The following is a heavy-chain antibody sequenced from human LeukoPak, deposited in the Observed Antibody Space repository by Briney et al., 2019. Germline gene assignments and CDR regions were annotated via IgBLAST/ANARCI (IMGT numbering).Heavy chain of an antibody. CDR1: GGSFSGYY. CDR3: ARESVYSGWFDY. D-gene: IGHD6-19*01. Sequence: PSETLSLTCAVYGGSFSGYYWSCISQPPGKGREWIVEINDSGTTHYHPSLKSRVPISVDTSKNQSSLTLSSVTAADPAVYYCARESVYSGWFDYWGQGTLVTVSS. J-gene: IGHJ4*02. V-gene: IGHV4-34*01. CDR2: INDSGTT.